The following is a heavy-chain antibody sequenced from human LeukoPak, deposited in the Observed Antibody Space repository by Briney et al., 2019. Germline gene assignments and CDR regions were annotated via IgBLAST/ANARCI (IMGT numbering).Heavy chain of an antibody. CDR1: GFIFSSYG. CDR2: IRYDGSRK. D-gene: IGHD3-10*01. J-gene: IGHJ4*02. CDR3: ARGSLVHYYGSGSYRIRAGFDS. V-gene: IGHV3-30*02. Sequence: GGSLRLSCAASGFIFSSYGMHWVRQAPDKGLEWVAFIRYDGSRKYYADSVKGRFTISRDNSKNTLYLQMNSLRAEDTAVYYCARGSLVHYYGSGSYRIRAGFDSWGQGTLVTVSS.